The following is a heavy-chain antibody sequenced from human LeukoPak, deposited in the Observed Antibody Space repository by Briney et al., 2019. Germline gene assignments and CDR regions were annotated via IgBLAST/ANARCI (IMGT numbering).Heavy chain of an antibody. CDR2: ISGSGGST. V-gene: IGHV3-23*01. D-gene: IGHD6-19*01. CDR3: AKDSERAVALTFDY. CDR1: GFTFSSYA. Sequence: GGSLRLSCAASGFTFSSYAMSWVRQAPGKGLEWVSAISGSGGSTYYADSVKGRFTISRDNSRNTLYLQMNSLRAEDTAVYYCAKDSERAVALTFDYWGQGTLVTVSS. J-gene: IGHJ4*02.